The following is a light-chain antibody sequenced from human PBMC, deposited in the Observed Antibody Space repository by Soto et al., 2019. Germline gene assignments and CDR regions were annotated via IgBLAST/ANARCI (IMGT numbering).Light chain of an antibody. CDR2: EVS. CDR1: SRDVGSYNL. V-gene: IGLV2-23*02. CDR3: CSYVGCPTLFV. Sequence: QSVLTQPASVSGSPGQSISISCTGTSRDVGSYNLVSWYQQHPGKAPKVVISEVSKRPSGVSNRFSGSKSGNTASLTISGLQAEDEADYYCCSYVGCPTLFVFGTGTKVTVL. J-gene: IGLJ1*01.